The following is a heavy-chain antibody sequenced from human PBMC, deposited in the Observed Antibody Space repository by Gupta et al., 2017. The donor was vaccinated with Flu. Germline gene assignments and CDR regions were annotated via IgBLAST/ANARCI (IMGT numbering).Heavy chain of an antibody. CDR1: GFALSDYN. Sequence: EVQLLESGGGLVQPGESLRLSCAASGFALSDYNMNWVRQAPGKGLEWVSCIRSNDDKTYYADFARGRFTISRDSPENTFYLQMNSLRAEDTARYYCSTQNFDYWGPGTLVAVSS. J-gene: IGHJ4*02. CDR3: STQNFDY. CDR2: IRSNDDKT. V-gene: IGHV3-23*01.